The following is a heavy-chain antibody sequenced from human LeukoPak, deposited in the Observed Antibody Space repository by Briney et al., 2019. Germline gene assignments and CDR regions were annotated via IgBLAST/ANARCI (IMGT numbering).Heavy chain of an antibody. Sequence: PSETLSLTCAVSGGSISSGSYSWSWIRQPPGKGLEWIGYIYHSGSTYYNPSLKSRVTISVDRSKNQFSLKLSSVTAADTAVYYCASRSTAAGTLFDYWGQGTLVTVSS. CDR3: ASRSTAAGTLFDY. J-gene: IGHJ4*02. CDR1: GGSISSGSYS. D-gene: IGHD6-13*01. CDR2: IYHSGST. V-gene: IGHV4-30-2*01.